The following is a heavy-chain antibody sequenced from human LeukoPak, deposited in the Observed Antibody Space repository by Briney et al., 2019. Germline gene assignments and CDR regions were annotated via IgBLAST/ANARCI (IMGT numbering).Heavy chain of an antibody. Sequence: ASVKVSCKASGYAFTGYYMHWVRQAPGQGLEWMGRINPNSGGTNYAQKFQGRVTMTRDTSISTAYMELSRLRSDDTAVYYCARERNVDTAMVSEFDCWGQGTLVTVSS. CDR2: INPNSGGT. J-gene: IGHJ4*02. V-gene: IGHV1-2*06. CDR1: GYAFTGYY. D-gene: IGHD5-18*01. CDR3: ARERNVDTAMVSEFDC.